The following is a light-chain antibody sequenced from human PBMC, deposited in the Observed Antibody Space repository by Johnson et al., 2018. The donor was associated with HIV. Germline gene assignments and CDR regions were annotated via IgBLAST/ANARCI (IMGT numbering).Light chain of an antibody. V-gene: IGLV1-51*02. J-gene: IGLJ1*01. CDR3: GTWDSSLSAGDV. CDR2: ENN. CDR1: SSNIGNNY. Sequence: VLTQPPSVSAAPGQKVTISCSGSSSNIGNNYISWYQQLPGTAPKLLIYENNKRPSGIPDRFSGSKSGTSATLGITGLQTGDEADYYCGTWDSSLSAGDVFGTGTKVTVL.